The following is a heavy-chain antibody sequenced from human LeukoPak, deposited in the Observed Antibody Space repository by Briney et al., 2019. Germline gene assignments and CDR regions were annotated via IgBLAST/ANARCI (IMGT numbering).Heavy chain of an antibody. V-gene: IGHV3-30*18. Sequence: GGSLRLSCAASGFTFSSYGMHWVRQAPGKGLEWVAVISYDGSNKYYADSVKGRFTISRDNSKNTLYLQMNSLRAEDTAVYYCAKDRSFLVVYYFDYWGQGTLVTVSS. J-gene: IGHJ4*02. CDR2: ISYDGSNK. D-gene: IGHD2-8*02. CDR3: AKDRSFLVVYYFDY. CDR1: GFTFSSYG.